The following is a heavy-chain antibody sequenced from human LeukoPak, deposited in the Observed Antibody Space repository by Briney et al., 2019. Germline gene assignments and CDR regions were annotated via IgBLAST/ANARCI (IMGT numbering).Heavy chain of an antibody. Sequence: SETLSLTCAVAGDSISNHYRSWIRQPPGKGLEWIGYIYYSGSSNYNPSLKSRVTMSVDTSRNQFSLKLSSVTAADTAVYYCVRGSTGAFDPRGQGTLVTVSS. CDR3: VRGSTGAFDP. CDR2: IYYSGSS. V-gene: IGHV4-59*11. CDR1: GDSISNHY. D-gene: IGHD1-1*01. J-gene: IGHJ5*02.